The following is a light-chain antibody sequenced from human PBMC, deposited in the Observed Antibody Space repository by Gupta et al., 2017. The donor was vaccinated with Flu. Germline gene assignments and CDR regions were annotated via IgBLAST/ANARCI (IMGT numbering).Light chain of an antibody. CDR1: QSLLHSNGYNY. J-gene: IGKJ1*01. CDR2: LGS. Sequence: DIVMTQSPLSLPVTPGEPASISCRSSQSLLHSNGYNYLDWYLQKPGQSPQLLIYLGSNRASGVPDRFSGSGSGTDFTLKISRVEAEDVGVYYCMQALQTSWTFGQGTXVEIK. V-gene: IGKV2-28*01. CDR3: MQALQTSWT.